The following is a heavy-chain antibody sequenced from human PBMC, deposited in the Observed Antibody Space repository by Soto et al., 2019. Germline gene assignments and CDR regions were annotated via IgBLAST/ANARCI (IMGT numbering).Heavy chain of an antibody. Sequence: QVQLVQSGAEVKNPGASVKVSCKASGYSFTRYGIGWARQAPGQGLEWMGWINAYNGNTNYAQNLQGRLTLTTDTSTTIAYMELSRLRSNDTAIYYCAMVDVYVTPSPQDVWGQGTTVTVSS. V-gene: IGHV1-18*01. D-gene: IGHD3-16*01. CDR2: INAYNGNT. CDR1: GYSFTRYG. J-gene: IGHJ6*02. CDR3: AMVDVYVTPSPQDV.